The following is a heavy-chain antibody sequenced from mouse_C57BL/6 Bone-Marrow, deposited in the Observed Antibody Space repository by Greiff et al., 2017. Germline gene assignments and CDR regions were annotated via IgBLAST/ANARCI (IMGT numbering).Heavy chain of an antibody. CDR2: ISDGGSYT. CDR3: AREGNGYYSDY. J-gene: IGHJ2*01. D-gene: IGHD2-2*01. V-gene: IGHV5-4*01. CDR1: GFTFSSYA. Sequence: EVQLMESGGGLVKPGGSLKLSCAASGFTFSSYAMSWVRQTPEKRLEWVATISDGGSYTYYPDNVKGRFTISRDNAKNNLYLQMSHLKSEDTAMYYCAREGNGYYSDYWGQGTTLTVSS.